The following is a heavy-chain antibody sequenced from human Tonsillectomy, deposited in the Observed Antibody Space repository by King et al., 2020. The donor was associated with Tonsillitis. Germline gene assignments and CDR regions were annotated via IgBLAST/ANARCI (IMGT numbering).Heavy chain of an antibody. CDR1: GLVFSSYA. CDR2: ISGSGDST. V-gene: IGHV3-23*04. Sequence: DVQLVESGAGLVQPGGSLRLSCAASGLVFSSYAMSWVRQAPGKGLEWVSGISGSGDSTYYADSVKGRFTISRDNSKNTLYLQMNSLRAEDTALYYCVMGNVGFFYWGQGSLVTVSS. CDR3: VMGNVGFFY. D-gene: IGHD4-23*01. J-gene: IGHJ4*02.